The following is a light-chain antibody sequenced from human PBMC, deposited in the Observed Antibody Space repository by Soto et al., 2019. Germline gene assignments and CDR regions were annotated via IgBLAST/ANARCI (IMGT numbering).Light chain of an antibody. CDR3: QHYGSSPPHT. V-gene: IGKV3-20*01. CDR1: QSISSSY. J-gene: IGKJ2*01. CDR2: STS. Sequence: EIVLTQSPGALSLSPGERATLSCRASQSISSSYLAWYQQKPGQAPRLLIYSTSSRATGIPDRFSGSGSGTDFTLTISRLEPEDFAIYYCQHYGSSPPHTFGQGSKLEI.